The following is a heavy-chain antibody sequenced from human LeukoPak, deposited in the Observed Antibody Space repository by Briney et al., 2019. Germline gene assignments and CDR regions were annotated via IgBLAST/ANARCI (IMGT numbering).Heavy chain of an antibody. J-gene: IGHJ6*02. CDR3: AREMGVVTAHGIDV. CDR1: GGSISSTSSNNYH. D-gene: IGHD4-23*01. Sequence: SETLSLTCIVSGGSISSTSSNNYHWGWIRQPPGKGLEWIGSIYYSGSTYYNPSLKSRVTISVDTSKNQFSLELSSVTAADTALYYCAREMGVVTAHGIDVWGQGTTATVSS. V-gene: IGHV4-39*02. CDR2: IYYSGST.